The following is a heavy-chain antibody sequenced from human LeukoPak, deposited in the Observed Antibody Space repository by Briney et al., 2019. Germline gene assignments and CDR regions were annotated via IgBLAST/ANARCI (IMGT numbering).Heavy chain of an antibody. J-gene: IGHJ4*02. CDR1: GGSISGYY. V-gene: IGHV4-59*01. D-gene: IGHD1-26*01. Sequence: SETLSLTCTVSGGSISGYYWSWIRQPPGKGLEWIGYIYYSGSTNYNPSLKSRVTISVDTSKNQFSLKLSSVTAADTAVYYCARRKWELDYWGQGTLVTVSS. CDR2: IYYSGST. CDR3: ARRKWELDY.